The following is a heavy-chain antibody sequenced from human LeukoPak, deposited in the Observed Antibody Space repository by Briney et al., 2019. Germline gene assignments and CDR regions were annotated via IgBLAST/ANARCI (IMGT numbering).Heavy chain of an antibody. V-gene: IGHV3-21*01. CDR3: ARDLPSH. J-gene: IGHJ4*02. Sequence: KAGGSLRLSCAASGFSFTSYGMNWVRQAPGKGLEWVSSISTSGSYMYYADSVKGRFTISRDNAKNSLFLQMNSLRAEDTAVYYCARDLPSHWGQGTLVTVSS. CDR2: ISTSGSYM. CDR1: GFSFTSYG.